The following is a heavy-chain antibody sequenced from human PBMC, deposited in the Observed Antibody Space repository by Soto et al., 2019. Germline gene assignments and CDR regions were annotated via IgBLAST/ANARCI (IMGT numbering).Heavy chain of an antibody. Sequence: PGESLKISCKGSGYSFTSYWIGWVRQMPGKGLEWMGIIYPGDSDTRYSPSFQGQVTISADKSISTAYLQWSSLKASDTAMYYCARRTRDIVVVTAGWSWFDPWGQGTLVTVSS. CDR1: GYSFTSYW. V-gene: IGHV5-51*01. D-gene: IGHD2-21*02. J-gene: IGHJ5*02. CDR2: IYPGDSDT. CDR3: ARRTRDIVVVTAGWSWFDP.